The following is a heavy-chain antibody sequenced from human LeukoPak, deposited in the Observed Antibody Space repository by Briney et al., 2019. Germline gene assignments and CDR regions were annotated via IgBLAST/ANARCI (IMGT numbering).Heavy chain of an antibody. D-gene: IGHD3-3*01. V-gene: IGHV4-59*02. J-gene: IGHJ5*02. CDR3: ARRVRWHWFDP. CDR1: GGSVSSYY. Sequence: SETLSLTCTVSGGSVSSYYWSWIRQTPEKGLEWIGYMSYSGRTDYGPSLKSRVTMSVDTSKNQFSLKLSSVTAADTAVYYCARRVRWHWFDPWGQGTLVTVSS. CDR2: MSYSGRT.